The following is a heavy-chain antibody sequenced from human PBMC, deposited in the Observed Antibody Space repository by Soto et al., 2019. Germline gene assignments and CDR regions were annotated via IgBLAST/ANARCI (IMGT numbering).Heavy chain of an antibody. V-gene: IGHV4-30-4*01. Sequence: SETLSLTCTVSGGSISSGDYYWSWIRQPPGKGLEWIGYIYYSGSTYYNPSLKSRVTIPLDTSKNQFSLKLSSVTAADTAVYYCARSPRGYSYGKFDYWGQGTLVTVSS. D-gene: IGHD5-18*01. J-gene: IGHJ4*02. CDR1: GGSISSGDYY. CDR3: ARSPRGYSYGKFDY. CDR2: IYYSGST.